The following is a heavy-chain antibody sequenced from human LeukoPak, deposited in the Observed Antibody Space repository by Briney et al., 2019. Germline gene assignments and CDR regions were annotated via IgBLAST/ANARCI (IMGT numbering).Heavy chain of an antibody. CDR1: GFTFSSYW. D-gene: IGHD3-10*01. CDR2: IKQDGSEK. V-gene: IGHV3-7*03. Sequence: GGSLRLSCAASGFTFSSYWMSWVRQAPGKGLEWVANIKQDGSEKYYVDSVKGRFTISRDNAKNSLYLQMNSLRAEDTAVYYCARGATLLLWFGELVFDYWGQGTLVTVSS. CDR3: ARGATLLLWFGELVFDY. J-gene: IGHJ4*02.